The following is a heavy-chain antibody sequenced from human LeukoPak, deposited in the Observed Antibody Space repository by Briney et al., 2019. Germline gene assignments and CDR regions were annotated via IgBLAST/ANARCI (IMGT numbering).Heavy chain of an antibody. V-gene: IGHV3-21*04. D-gene: IGHD2-15*01. CDR2: ISGSSSYI. CDR3: ARDWETYCSGGSCSHFDY. CDR1: GFTFSNAW. J-gene: IGHJ4*02. Sequence: PGGSLRLSCAASGFTFSNAWMSWVRQAPGKGLEWVSSISGSSSYIYYADSVKGRFTISRDNAKKSLDLQMNSLRAEDTAVYYCARDWETYCSGGSCSHFDYWGQGTLVTVSS.